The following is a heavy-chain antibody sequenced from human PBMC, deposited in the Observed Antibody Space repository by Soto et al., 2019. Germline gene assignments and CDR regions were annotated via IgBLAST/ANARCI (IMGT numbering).Heavy chain of an antibody. D-gene: IGHD2-8*02. CDR1: GNSFTSYG. V-gene: IGHV5-51*01. J-gene: IGHJ4*02. CDR3: ARQGEVLDL. CDR2: IYPGDSNT. Sequence: PXESLKASCQGSGNSFTSYGIGLVRQMPGKGLEWMGIIYPGDSNTRYSPSFQGQVTFSADKSIRTAYLQWTSLKASDTAMYYCARQGEVLDLWGPGTLVTVPS.